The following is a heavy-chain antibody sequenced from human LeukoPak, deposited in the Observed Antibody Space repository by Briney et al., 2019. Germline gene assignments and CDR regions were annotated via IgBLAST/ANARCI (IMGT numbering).Heavy chain of an antibody. CDR1: GFIFSSYA. V-gene: IGHV3-33*01. CDR3: ARGLGYSYGYEIDY. CDR2: IWFDGSNT. J-gene: IGHJ4*02. D-gene: IGHD5-18*01. Sequence: PGRSLRLSCAASGFIFSSYAMHWVRQAPGKGPEWVAIIWFDGSNTYYAESVEGRFTISRDNSKNTLYLQMNSLRAEDTAVYSCARGLGYSYGYEIDYWGQGTLVIASS.